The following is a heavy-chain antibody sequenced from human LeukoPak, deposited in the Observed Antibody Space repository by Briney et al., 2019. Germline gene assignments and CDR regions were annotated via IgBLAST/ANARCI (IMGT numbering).Heavy chain of an antibody. CDR3: TKARVRRGYTYSYDYGMDV. CDR2: ISGSGDST. Sequence: GGSLRLSCAASGFTFSSYWMHWVRQAPGKGLEWVSGISGSGDSTYYADSVKGRFTISRDNSKNTLYLQMNSLRVEDTAVYYCTKARVRRGYTYSYDYGMDVWGQGTTVTVSS. CDR1: GFTFSSYW. V-gene: IGHV3-23*01. D-gene: IGHD5-18*01. J-gene: IGHJ6*02.